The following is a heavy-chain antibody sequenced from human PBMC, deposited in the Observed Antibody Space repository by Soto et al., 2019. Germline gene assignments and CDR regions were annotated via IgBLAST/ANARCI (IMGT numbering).Heavy chain of an antibody. CDR2: ISGDGVTT. D-gene: IGHD3-9*01. V-gene: IGHV3-74*01. J-gene: IGHJ4*02. CDR3: AREYYGPLTRYYTEY. CDR1: GFPFSSYW. Sequence: EVQLVESGGDLVQRGGSLRLSCAASGFPFSSYWMHWVRHTPGKGLDWVARISGDGVTTYYADSVTGRFTVSRDNAKNTLSLQIRGLRAEDTAVDYCAREYYGPLTRYYTEYWGQGSL.